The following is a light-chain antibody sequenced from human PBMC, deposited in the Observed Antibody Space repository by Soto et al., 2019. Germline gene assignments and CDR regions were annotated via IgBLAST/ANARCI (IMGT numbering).Light chain of an antibody. Sequence: EVVMRQSPATLSVSPGEGATLSCRASQGIGDTLAWYQHKPGQTPRLLIYDTSTRATGIPARFSGSGSETDFTLTISSLEPEDSAVYYCQQRSNWPSLTYGGGTKVDI. J-gene: IGKJ4*01. V-gene: IGKV3-11*01. CDR1: QGIGDT. CDR2: DTS. CDR3: QQRSNWPSLT.